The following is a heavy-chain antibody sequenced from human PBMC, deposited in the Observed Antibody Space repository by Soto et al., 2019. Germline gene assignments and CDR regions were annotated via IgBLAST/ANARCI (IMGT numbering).Heavy chain of an antibody. V-gene: IGHV3-23*01. Sequence: EVQLLESGGGLVQPGGSLRLSCAASGFSFSSFALTWVRQAPGKGLEWVSAISGSGGHTYYADSVTGRFTISRDNSNNTLYLQMNSVRAEDTALYYCAKNNGWDGKSDAFDIWGQGTMVTVSS. CDR2: ISGSGGHT. J-gene: IGHJ3*02. D-gene: IGHD6-19*01. CDR3: AKNNGWDGKSDAFDI. CDR1: GFSFSSFA.